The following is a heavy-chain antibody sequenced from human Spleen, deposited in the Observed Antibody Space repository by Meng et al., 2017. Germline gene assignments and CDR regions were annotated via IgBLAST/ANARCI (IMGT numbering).Heavy chain of an antibody. V-gene: IGHV4-31*03. Sequence: PPQEVGPGLVEPSQTLALTCTVSGGSISSGGYYWSWIRQHPGKGLEWIGYIYYSGSTYYNPSLKSRLTISLDTSKNQFSLKLTSVTAADTAVYYCARDYWGSLDYWGQGILVTVSS. CDR1: GGSISSGGYY. D-gene: IGHD7-27*01. J-gene: IGHJ4*02. CDR3: ARDYWGSLDY. CDR2: IYYSGST.